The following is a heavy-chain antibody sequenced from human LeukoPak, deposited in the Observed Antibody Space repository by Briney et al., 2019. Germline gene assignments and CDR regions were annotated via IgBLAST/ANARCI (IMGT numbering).Heavy chain of an antibody. D-gene: IGHD6-13*01. CDR3: AREKYSSSWYPNGYYYYGMDV. V-gene: IGHV1-69*06. CDR2: IIPIFGTA. J-gene: IGHJ6*02. Sequence: ASVKVSCKASGGTFSSYAISWVRQAPGQGLEWMGGIIPIFGTANYAQKFQGRVTITADKSTSTAYMELSSLRSEDTAVYYCAREKYSSSWYPNGYYYYGMDVWGQGTTVTVSS. CDR1: GGTFSSYA.